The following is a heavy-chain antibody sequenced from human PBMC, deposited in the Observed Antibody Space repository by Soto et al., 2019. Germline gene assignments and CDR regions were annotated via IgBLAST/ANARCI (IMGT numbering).Heavy chain of an antibody. CDR3: VKAGVLRYFDWYKGNWFDP. V-gene: IGHV3-64D*06. CDR1: GFTFSSYA. Sequence: PGGSLRLSCSASGFTFSSYAMHWVRQAPGKGLEYVSAISSNGGSTYYADSVKGRFTISRDSSKNTLYLQMSSLRAEDTAVYYCVKAGVLRYFDWYKGNWFDPWGQGTMVTVSS. D-gene: IGHD3-9*01. CDR2: ISSNGGST. J-gene: IGHJ5*02.